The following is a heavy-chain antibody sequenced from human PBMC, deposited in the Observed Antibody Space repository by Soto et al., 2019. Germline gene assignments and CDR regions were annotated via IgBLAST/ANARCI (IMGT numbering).Heavy chain of an antibody. CDR2: ISGSSHII. CDR3: ARGFDLQYGLDV. V-gene: IGHV3-48*02. J-gene: IGHJ6*02. CDR1: GFTLSTYS. D-gene: IGHD3-10*01. Sequence: GGSLRLSCAASGFTLSTYSLNWVRQAPGKGLEWLSYISGSSHIIYYADSVKGRFTISRDNAKNSLYLQMNSLRDEDTAVYFCARGFDLQYGLDVWGQGTTVTVS.